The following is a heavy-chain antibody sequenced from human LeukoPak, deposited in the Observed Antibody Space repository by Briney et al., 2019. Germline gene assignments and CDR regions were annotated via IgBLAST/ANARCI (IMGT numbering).Heavy chain of an antibody. D-gene: IGHD6-19*01. J-gene: IGHJ1*01. Sequence: SETLSLTCTVSGGSISSYYWSWIRQPPGKGLEWIGYIYYSGSTNYNPSLKSRVTISVDTSKNQFSLKLSSVTAADTAVYHCARTGAVAPEYFQHWGQGTLLTVSS. CDR3: ARTGAVAPEYFQH. CDR1: GGSISSYY. CDR2: IYYSGST. V-gene: IGHV4-59*01.